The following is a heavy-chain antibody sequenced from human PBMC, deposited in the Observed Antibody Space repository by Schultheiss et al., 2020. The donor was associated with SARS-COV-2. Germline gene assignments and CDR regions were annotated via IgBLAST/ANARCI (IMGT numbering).Heavy chain of an antibody. V-gene: IGHV3-30*15. Sequence: GGSLRLSCAASGFTFSSYAMHWVRQAPGKGLEWVAVIWYDGSNKYYADSVKGRFTIPRDNSKNTLYLQMSSLRAEDTAVYYCVRYASHTDRNMDYWFDPWGQGTLVTVSS. CDR2: IWYDGSNK. CDR3: VRYASHTDRNMDYWFDP. J-gene: IGHJ5*02. D-gene: IGHD3-9*01. CDR1: GFTFSSYA.